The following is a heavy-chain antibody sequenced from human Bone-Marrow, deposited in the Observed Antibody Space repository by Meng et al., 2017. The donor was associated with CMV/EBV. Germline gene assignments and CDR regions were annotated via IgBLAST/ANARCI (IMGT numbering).Heavy chain of an antibody. Sequence: GGSLRLSCAASGFTFSSYAMSWVRQAPGKGLEWVSVIYSGGSSTYYADSVKGRFTISRDNSKNTLYLQMNSLRAEDTAVYYCAKDGGYYDFWSGYVGSWGQGPLVTVSS. D-gene: IGHD3-3*01. V-gene: IGHV3-23*03. CDR2: IYSGGSST. CDR1: GFTFSSYA. CDR3: AKDGGYYDFWSGYVGS. J-gene: IGHJ5*02.